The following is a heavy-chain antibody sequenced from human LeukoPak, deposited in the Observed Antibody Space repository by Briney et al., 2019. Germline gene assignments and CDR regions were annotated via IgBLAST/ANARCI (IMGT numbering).Heavy chain of an antibody. CDR3: ARDPYSGNYYAYYYYYMDV. CDR2: ITSSSRYI. V-gene: IGHV3-21*01. CDR1: GFTFSTYN. Sequence: GGSLRLSCAASGFTFSTYNMNWVRQAPGKRLEWVSSITSSSRYIYYADSVKGRFTISRDNAKNSLYLQMDSLRAEDTAVYYCARDPYSGNYYAYYYYYMDVWGKGTTVTVSS. D-gene: IGHD1-26*01. J-gene: IGHJ6*03.